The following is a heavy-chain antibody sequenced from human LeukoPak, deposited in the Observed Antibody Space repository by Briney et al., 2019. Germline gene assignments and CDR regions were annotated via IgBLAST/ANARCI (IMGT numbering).Heavy chain of an antibody. Sequence: ASVKVSCKASGYTFTSYGISWVRQAPGQGLEWMGWISAYDGNTNYAQKLQGRVTMTTDTSTSTAYMELRSLRSDDTAVYYCARDLRIAVAGTGAFDIWGQGTMVTVSS. J-gene: IGHJ3*02. V-gene: IGHV1-18*01. CDR3: ARDLRIAVAGTGAFDI. D-gene: IGHD6-19*01. CDR2: ISAYDGNT. CDR1: GYTFTSYG.